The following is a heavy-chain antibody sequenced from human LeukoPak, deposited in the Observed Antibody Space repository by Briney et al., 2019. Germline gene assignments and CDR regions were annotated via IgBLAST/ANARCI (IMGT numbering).Heavy chain of an antibody. J-gene: IGHJ4*02. CDR3: ARVLVIYSGSFGY. V-gene: IGHV1-18*04. D-gene: IGHD3-10*02. Sequence: GASVTVSCKASGYTFTSYGISWVRQAPGQGLEWMGWISAYNGNTNYAQKLQGRVTMTTDTSTSTDYMELRSLRSDDTAVYYCARVLVIYSGSFGYWGEGGLVSVCS. CDR2: ISAYNGNT. CDR1: GYTFTSYG.